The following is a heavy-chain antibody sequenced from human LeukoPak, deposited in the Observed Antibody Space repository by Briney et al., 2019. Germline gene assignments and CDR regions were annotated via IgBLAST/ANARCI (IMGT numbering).Heavy chain of an antibody. CDR3: ARGAGRAGNFDY. CDR1: GYSISSGYY. CDR2: IYHGGRT. Sequence: SETLSLTCTVSGYSISSGYYWGWIRQPPGKGLEWIGSIYHGGRTYYNPSLKSRVTISVDTSKNQFSLKLSSVTAADTAVYYCARGAGRAGNFDYWGQGTLVTVSS. D-gene: IGHD6-19*01. J-gene: IGHJ4*02. V-gene: IGHV4-38-2*02.